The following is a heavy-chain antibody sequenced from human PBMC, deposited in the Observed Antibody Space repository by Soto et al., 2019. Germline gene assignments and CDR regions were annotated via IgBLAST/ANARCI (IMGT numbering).Heavy chain of an antibody. Sequence: PSETLSLTCAVSGGSISSSNWWSWVRQPPGKGLEWIGEIYHSGSTNYNPSLKSRVTISVDKSKNQFSLKLSSVTAADTAVYYCARLIPFWNAATGYWFDPWGQGTLVTVSS. D-gene: IGHD2-15*01. V-gene: IGHV4-4*02. CDR3: ARLIPFWNAATGYWFDP. J-gene: IGHJ5*02. CDR1: GGSISSSNW. CDR2: IYHSGST.